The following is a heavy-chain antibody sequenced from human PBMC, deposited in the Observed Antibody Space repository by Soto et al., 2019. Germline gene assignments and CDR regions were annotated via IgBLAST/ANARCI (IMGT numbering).Heavy chain of an antibody. CDR1: GFTFSSYE. Sequence: ESGGGLVQPGGSLRLCCAASGFTFSSYEMNWVRQAPGKGLEWVSYISSSGSTIYYADSVKGRFTISRDNAKNSLYLQMNSLRAEDTAVYYCARLYYYDSSGEAPEGSWFDPWGQGTLVTVSS. D-gene: IGHD3-22*01. CDR2: ISSSGSTI. V-gene: IGHV3-48*03. CDR3: ARLYYYDSSGEAPEGSWFDP. J-gene: IGHJ5*02.